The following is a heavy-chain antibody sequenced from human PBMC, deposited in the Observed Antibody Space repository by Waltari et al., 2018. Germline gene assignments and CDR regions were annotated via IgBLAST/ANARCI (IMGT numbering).Heavy chain of an antibody. Sequence: EVQLVETGGGLIQPEGSLRLSCAASGSTVSGNYMAWVRQAPGKGLEWVSTIYSGGDRHYADSVAGRFTISRDSSKNTLFLQMNNLRADDTAVYYCASLGAAVYYSMGVWGQGTTVTVSS. D-gene: IGHD6-13*01. CDR1: GSTVSGNY. CDR3: ASLGAAVYYSMGV. CDR2: IYSGGDR. J-gene: IGHJ6*02. V-gene: IGHV3-53*02.